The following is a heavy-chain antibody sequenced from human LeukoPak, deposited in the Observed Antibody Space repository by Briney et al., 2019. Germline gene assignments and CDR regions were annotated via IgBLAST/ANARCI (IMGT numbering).Heavy chain of an antibody. V-gene: IGHV1-46*01. CDR1: GYTFTSYY. J-gene: IGHJ5*02. CDR3: ARECTRGLWFGESQLNWFDP. D-gene: IGHD3-10*01. Sequence: GASVKVSCKASGYTFTSYYMHWVRQAPGQGLEWMGIINPSGGSTSYAQKFQGRVTMTRDTSTSTVYMELSSLRSEDTAVYYRARECTRGLWFGESQLNWFDPWGQGTLVTVSS. CDR2: INPSGGST.